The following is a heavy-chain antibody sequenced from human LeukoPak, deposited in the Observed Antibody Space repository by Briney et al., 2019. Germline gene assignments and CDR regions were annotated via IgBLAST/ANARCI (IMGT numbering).Heavy chain of an antibody. Sequence: GASVKVSCKASGYIFSDYYIHWVRQAPGQGLEWMGWINPNSGDTNYAQRFQGRVTMTRDTPINTAYMELSRLTSDDTAVYYCARPAYYYGAGSWPYRGQGSLVTVSS. CDR3: ARPAYYYGAGSWPY. CDR2: INPNSGDT. V-gene: IGHV1-2*02. D-gene: IGHD3-10*01. CDR1: GYIFSDYY. J-gene: IGHJ4*02.